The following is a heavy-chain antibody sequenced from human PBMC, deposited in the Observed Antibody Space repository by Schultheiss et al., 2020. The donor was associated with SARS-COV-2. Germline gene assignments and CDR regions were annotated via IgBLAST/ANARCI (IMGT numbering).Heavy chain of an antibody. CDR1: GYSFTSYW. CDR3: ARHTPRAGDD. CDR2: IYPGDSDT. V-gene: IGHV5-51*01. D-gene: IGHD7-27*01. J-gene: IGHJ4*02. Sequence: GGSLRLSCKGSGYSFTSYWIGWVRQMPGKGLEWMWIIYPGDSDTRYSPSFQGQVTISADKSISTAYLQSSSLKASGTAMYYCARHTPRAGDDWGQGTLVTVAS.